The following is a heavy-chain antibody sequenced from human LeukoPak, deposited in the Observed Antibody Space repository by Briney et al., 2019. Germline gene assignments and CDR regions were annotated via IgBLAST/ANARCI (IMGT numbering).Heavy chain of an antibody. V-gene: IGHV4-30-4*01. CDR3: ASDLGGIYCSGGSCYSLNY. CDR2: IYYSGST. D-gene: IGHD2-15*01. CDR1: GGSISSGDYY. J-gene: IGHJ4*02. Sequence: PSETLSLTCTVSGGSISSGDYYWSWIRQPPGKGLEWIGYIYYSGSTYYNPSLKSRVTISVDTSKNQFSLKLSSVTAADTAVYYCASDLGGIYCSGGSCYSLNYWGQGTLVTVSS.